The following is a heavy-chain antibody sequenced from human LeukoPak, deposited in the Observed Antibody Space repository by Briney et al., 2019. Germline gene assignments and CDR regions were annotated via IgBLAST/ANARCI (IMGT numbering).Heavy chain of an antibody. V-gene: IGHV3-21*01. CDR1: GFTFSSYN. D-gene: IGHD5-24*01. CDR2: ISRSSNYI. J-gene: IGHJ1*01. Sequence: GGSLRLSCAASGFTFSSYNMNWVRQAPGKGPEWVSSISRSSNYIYYADSVKGRFTISRDNAKSSLYLQMNSLRAEDTALYFCARGTEMATIPEYFQHWGQGTLVTVSS. CDR3: ARGTEMATIPEYFQH.